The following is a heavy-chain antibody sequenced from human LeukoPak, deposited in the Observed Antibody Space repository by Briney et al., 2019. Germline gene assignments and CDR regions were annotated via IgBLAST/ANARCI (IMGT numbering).Heavy chain of an antibody. V-gene: IGHV3-7*01. J-gene: IGHJ4*02. Sequence: GGSLRLSCAASGFTFSSYWMSWVRQAPGKGLEWVANIKQDGSEKYYVDSVKGRFTISRDNAKNSLYLQMNSLRAEDTAVYYCARPKYSSGWYGAPFDYWGQGILVTVSS. CDR1: GFTFSSYW. CDR2: IKQDGSEK. CDR3: ARPKYSSGWYGAPFDY. D-gene: IGHD6-19*01.